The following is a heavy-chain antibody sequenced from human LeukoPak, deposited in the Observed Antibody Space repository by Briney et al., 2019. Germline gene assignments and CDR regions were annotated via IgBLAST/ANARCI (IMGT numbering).Heavy chain of an antibody. CDR2: IHSSGTT. CDR1: GDSVSGY. CDR3: ARYYCSSGTCFYLDS. Sequence: SETLSLTCTVSGDSVSGYWSWIRQPPEMGLELIGYIHSSGTTNFNAALKSRVTMSIDTSQNQVSLKLSFVTAADTAVYYCARYYCSSGTCFYLDSWGQGILVTVSS. V-gene: IGHV4-59*02. D-gene: IGHD2-15*01. J-gene: IGHJ4*02.